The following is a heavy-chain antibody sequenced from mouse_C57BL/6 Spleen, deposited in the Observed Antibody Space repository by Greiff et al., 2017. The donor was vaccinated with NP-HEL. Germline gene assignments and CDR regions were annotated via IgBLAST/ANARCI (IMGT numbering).Heavy chain of an antibody. CDR1: GFTFSDYG. Sequence: EVKLVESGGGLVKPGGSLKLSCAASGFTFSDYGMHWVRQAPEKGLEWVAYISSGSSTIYYADTVKGRFTISRDNAKNTLFLQMTRLRSEDTAMYYCAREEGFPTPFDYWGQGTALTVSS. CDR3: AREEGFPTPFDY. CDR2: ISSGSSTI. V-gene: IGHV5-17*01. J-gene: IGHJ2*01. D-gene: IGHD1-1*01.